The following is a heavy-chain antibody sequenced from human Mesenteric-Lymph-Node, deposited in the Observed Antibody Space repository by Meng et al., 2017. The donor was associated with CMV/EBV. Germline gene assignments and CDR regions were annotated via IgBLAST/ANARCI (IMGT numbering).Heavy chain of an antibody. V-gene: IGHV3-74*01. D-gene: IGHD3-9*01. J-gene: IGHJ4*02. CDR2: INSDGSST. CDR1: GFTFSSYW. Sequence: GESLKISCAASGFTFSSYWMHWVRQAPGKGLVWVSRINSDGSSTSYADSVKGRFTISRDNAKNTLYLQMNSLRAEDTAVYYCARDGESDDILTGYPKWGVYFDSWGQGTLVTVSS. CDR3: ARDGESDDILTGYPKWGVYFDS.